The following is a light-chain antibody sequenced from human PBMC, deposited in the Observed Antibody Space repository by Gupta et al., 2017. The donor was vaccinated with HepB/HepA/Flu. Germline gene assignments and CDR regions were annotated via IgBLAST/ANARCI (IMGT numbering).Light chain of an antibody. J-gene: IGKJ4*01. CDR1: QSIGSY. CDR3: QQRATWPLT. CDR2: DAS. Sequence: ELVLTQSPATLSLSPGERGTLSCRASQSIGSYLAWYQQKPGQAPRLLIYDASNRATGIPARFSGSGSGTDFTLTISSLEPEDFAVYYCQQRATWPLTFGGGTKVEIK. V-gene: IGKV3-11*01.